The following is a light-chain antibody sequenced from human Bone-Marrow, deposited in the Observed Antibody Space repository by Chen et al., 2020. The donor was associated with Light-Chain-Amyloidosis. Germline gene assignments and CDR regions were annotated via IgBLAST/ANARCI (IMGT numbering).Light chain of an antibody. J-gene: IGLJ1*01. CDR2: DVT. V-gene: IGLV2-14*01. CDR1: SSDVGGDNH. CDR3: SSYTITNTLV. Sequence: QSALTQPASVSASPGPSITISCTGTSSDVGGDNHVSWYQQHPDKAPKLMMYDVTNRPSWVPDRFSGSKSDNTASLTISGLQTEDEADYFCSSYTITNTLVFGSGTRVTVL.